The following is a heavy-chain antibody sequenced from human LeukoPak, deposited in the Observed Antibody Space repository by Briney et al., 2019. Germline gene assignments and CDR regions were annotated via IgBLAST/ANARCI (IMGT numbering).Heavy chain of an antibody. V-gene: IGHV4-30-4*01. CDR2: IYYSGST. J-gene: IGHJ4*02. CDR3: ARGGDYYDSSGFDY. Sequence: TSQTLSLTCTVSVGSISSGYYYWSWIRQAPGKGLEWIGYIYYSGSTYYNPSLKSRVTISVDTSKNQFSLKLSSVTAADTAVYHCARGGDYYDSSGFDYWGQGTLVTVSS. D-gene: IGHD3-22*01. CDR1: VGSISSGYYY.